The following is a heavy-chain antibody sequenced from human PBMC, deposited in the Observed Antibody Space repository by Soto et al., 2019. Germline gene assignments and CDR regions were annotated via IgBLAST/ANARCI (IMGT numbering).Heavy chain of an antibody. CDR1: GGTFSSYA. J-gene: IGHJ4*02. CDR3: AANPTIFGDKIFDY. CDR2: IIPIFGTA. Sequence: QVQLVQSGAEVKKPGSSVKVSCKASGGTFSSYAISWVRQAPGQGLEWMGGIIPIFGTANYAQKFQGRVTITADESTSTAYMERSSLRSEDTAVYYCAANPTIFGDKIFDYWGQGTLVTVSS. D-gene: IGHD3-3*01. V-gene: IGHV1-69*01.